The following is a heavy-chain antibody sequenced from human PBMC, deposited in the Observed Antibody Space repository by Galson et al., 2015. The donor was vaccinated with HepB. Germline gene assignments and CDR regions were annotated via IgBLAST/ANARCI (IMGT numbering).Heavy chain of an antibody. J-gene: IGHJ4*02. CDR1: GFTFSSYA. V-gene: IGHV3-30*04. CDR2: ISYDGSNK. CDR3: ARDLRGSGWLPVVYY. Sequence: SLRLSCAASGFTFSSYAMHWVRQAPGKGLEWVAVISYDGSNKYYADSVKGRFTISRDNSKNTLYLQMNSLRAEDTAVYYCARDLRGSGWLPVVYYWGQGTLVTVSS. D-gene: IGHD6-19*01.